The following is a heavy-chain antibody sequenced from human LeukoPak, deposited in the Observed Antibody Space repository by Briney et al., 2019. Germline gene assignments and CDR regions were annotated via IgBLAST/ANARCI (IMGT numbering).Heavy chain of an antibody. V-gene: IGHV4-59*01. CDR3: ARGVAARPRISWYFDL. CDR1: SGSISSYY. Sequence: PSETLSLTCTVSSGSISSYYWSWVRQSPGKGLEYIGNVYYSGNTYYNPSLKSRVTISVDTSKNQFSLKLSSVTAADTAVYFCARGVAARPRISWYFDLWGRGTLVTVSS. D-gene: IGHD6-6*01. J-gene: IGHJ2*01. CDR2: VYYSGNT.